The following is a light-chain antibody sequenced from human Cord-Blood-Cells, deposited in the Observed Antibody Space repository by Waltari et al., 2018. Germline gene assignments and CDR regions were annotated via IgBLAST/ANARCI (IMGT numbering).Light chain of an antibody. Sequence: QSVLTQPPSASGTPGQRVTISCSGSSSNIGSNYVYWYQQLPGTAPKLLIYRNNQRPSGVPDRVSGSKSGTSASLAISGRRSEDEADYYCAAWDDSLSGPVFGGGTKLTVL. CDR1: SSNIGSNY. V-gene: IGLV1-47*01. CDR2: RNN. J-gene: IGLJ2*01. CDR3: AAWDDSLSGPV.